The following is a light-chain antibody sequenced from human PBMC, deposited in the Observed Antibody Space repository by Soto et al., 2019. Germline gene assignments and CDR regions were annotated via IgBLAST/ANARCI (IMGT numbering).Light chain of an antibody. CDR2: EVS. CDR1: SSDVGGYNY. J-gene: IGLJ2*01. CDR3: SSYTSSSTRV. Sequence: QSALTQPASVSGSPGQSITISCTGTSSDVGGYNYVSWYQQHPGKAPKLMIYEVSKRASGVSNRFSGSKSGNTASLTISGLQAEDEAYYYCSSYTSSSTRVFGGGTKVTVL. V-gene: IGLV2-14*01.